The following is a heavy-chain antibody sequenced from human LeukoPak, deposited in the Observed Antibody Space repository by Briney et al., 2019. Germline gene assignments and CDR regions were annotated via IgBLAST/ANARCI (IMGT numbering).Heavy chain of an antibody. CDR2: INHSGST. D-gene: IGHD3-10*01. CDR3: ARAVGSGSFQTYYYYMDV. V-gene: IGHV4-34*01. CDR1: GGSFSGYY. Sequence: SETLSLTCAVYGGSFSGYYWSCIRQPPGKGLEWIGEINHSGSTNYNPSLKSRVTISVDTSKNQFSLRLISVTAADTAVYYCARAVGSGSFQTYYYYMDVWGKGTTVTISS. J-gene: IGHJ6*03.